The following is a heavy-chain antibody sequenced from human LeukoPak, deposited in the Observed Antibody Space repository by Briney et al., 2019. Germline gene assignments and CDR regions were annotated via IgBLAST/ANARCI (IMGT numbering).Heavy chain of an antibody. D-gene: IGHD6-19*01. CDR1: GFTFSSCA. CDR3: AKGYSSGWRTYFDY. J-gene: IGHJ4*01. V-gene: IGHV3-23*01. CDR2: IISTGGST. Sequence: GGSLRLSCAASGFTFSSCAMSWVRQAPGKGLEWVSGIISTGGSTYYADSVKGRFTISRDNSKSTLSLQMDSLRAEDTAVYYCAKGYSSGWRTYFDYRGQGTLVTVSS.